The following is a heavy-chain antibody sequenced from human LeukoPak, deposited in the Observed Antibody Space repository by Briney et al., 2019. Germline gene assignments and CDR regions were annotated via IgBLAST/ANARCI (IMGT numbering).Heavy chain of an antibody. Sequence: SETLSLTCAVYGGSFSGYYWSWIRQPPGKGLEWIGEINHSGSTNYNPSLKSRVTISVDTSKNQFSLKLSSVTAADTAVYYCARQSNRLHNNWFDPWGQGTPVTVSS. CDR1: GGSFSGYY. V-gene: IGHV4-34*01. CDR2: INHSGST. CDR3: ARQSNRLHNNWFDP. D-gene: IGHD6-25*01. J-gene: IGHJ5*02.